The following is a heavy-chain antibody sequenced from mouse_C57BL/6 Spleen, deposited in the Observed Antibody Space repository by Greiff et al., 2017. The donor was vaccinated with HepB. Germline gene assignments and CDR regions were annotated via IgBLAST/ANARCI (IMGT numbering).Heavy chain of an antibody. CDR1: GYAFTNYL. CDR3: ARAFITTVVDYFDY. Sequence: VHLVESGAELVRPGTSVKVSCKASGYAFTNYLIEWVKQRPGQGLEWIGVINPGSGGTNYNEKFKGKATLTADKSSSTAYMQLSSLTSEDSAVYFCARAFITTVVDYFDYWGQGTTLTVSS. J-gene: IGHJ2*01. CDR2: INPGSGGT. D-gene: IGHD1-1*01. V-gene: IGHV1-54*01.